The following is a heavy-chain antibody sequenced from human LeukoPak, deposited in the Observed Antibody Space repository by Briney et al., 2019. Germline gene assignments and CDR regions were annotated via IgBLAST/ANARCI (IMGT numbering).Heavy chain of an antibody. CDR1: GFTFSSYS. D-gene: IGHD3-3*01. J-gene: IGHJ6*03. CDR2: ISSSSSYI. Sequence: GGSQRLSRAASGFTFSSYSMNWVRQAPGKGLEWVSSISSSSSYIYYADSVKGRFTISRDNAKNSLYLQMNSLRAEDTAVYYCARGKPTYYDFWSGYYMDVWGKGTTVTVSS. V-gene: IGHV3-21*01. CDR3: ARGKPTYYDFWSGYYMDV.